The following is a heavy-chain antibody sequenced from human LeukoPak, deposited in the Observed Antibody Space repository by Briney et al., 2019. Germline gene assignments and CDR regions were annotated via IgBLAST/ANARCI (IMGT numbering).Heavy chain of an antibody. V-gene: IGHV3-23*01. CDR2: IRGSETST. J-gene: IGHJ4*02. CDR1: GFTFSSYA. Sequence: GGSLRLSCVASGFTFSSYAMSWVRQAPGKGLEWGSVIRGSETSTYYADSVKGRFTISRDNSKNTLYLQMNSLRAEDMAVYYCAKCRSLSSPSATNYWGQGTLVTVSS. D-gene: IGHD2-2*01. CDR3: AKCRSLSSPSATNY.